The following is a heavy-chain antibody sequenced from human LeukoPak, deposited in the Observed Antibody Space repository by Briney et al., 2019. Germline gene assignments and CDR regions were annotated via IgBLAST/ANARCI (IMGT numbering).Heavy chain of an antibody. V-gene: IGHV3-33*06. CDR3: AKDYYDSSGYLDY. Sequence: GGSLRLSCAASGFTFSSYGMHWVRQAPGKGLEWVAVIWYDGSNKYYADSVKGRFTISRDNSKNTLYLQMNSLRAEGTAAYYCAKDYYDSSGYLDYWGQGTLVTVSS. D-gene: IGHD3-22*01. CDR2: IWYDGSNK. J-gene: IGHJ4*02. CDR1: GFTFSSYG.